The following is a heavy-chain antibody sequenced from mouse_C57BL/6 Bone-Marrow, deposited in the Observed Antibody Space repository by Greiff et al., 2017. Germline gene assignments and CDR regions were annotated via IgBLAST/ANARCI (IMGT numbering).Heavy chain of an antibody. J-gene: IGHJ2*01. V-gene: IGHV1-5*01. D-gene: IGHD1-1*01. CDR1: GYTFTSYW. CDR3: TRSFYYYEYFDY. CDR2: IYPGNSDT. Sequence: VQLQQSGTVLARPGASVKMSCKTSGYTFTSYWMHWVKQRPGQGLEWIGAIYPGNSDTSYNQTFKGKAKLTAVTSASTAYMELSSLTNEDSAVYYCTRSFYYYEYFDYWGQGTTLTVSS.